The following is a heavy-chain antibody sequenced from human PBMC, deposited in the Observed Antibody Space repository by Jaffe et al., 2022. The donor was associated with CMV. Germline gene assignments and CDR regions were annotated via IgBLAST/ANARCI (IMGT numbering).Heavy chain of an antibody. CDR2: ISYDGSNE. CDR3: AKDGILLWFGESLAGMDV. Sequence: QVQLVESGGGVVQPGRSLRLSCAASGFTFSSFGIHWVRQAPGKGLEWVSFISYDGSNEYYADSVKGRFTISRDNSKNTLYLQMNSLRAEDTAVYYCAKDGILLWFGESLAGMDVWGQGTTVTVSS. V-gene: IGHV3-30*18. J-gene: IGHJ6*02. CDR1: GFTFSSFG. D-gene: IGHD3-10*01.